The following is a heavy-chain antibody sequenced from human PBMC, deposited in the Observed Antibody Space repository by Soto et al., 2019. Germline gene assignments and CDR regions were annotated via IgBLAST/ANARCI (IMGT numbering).Heavy chain of an antibody. J-gene: IGHJ4*02. CDR3: TPLALKYHSDWYPLSD. V-gene: IGHV3-15*07. D-gene: IGHD6-19*01. Sequence: EVQLVESGGGLVKPGGSLRLSCAGSGFTFSNVWMNWVRQAPGKGLEWVGRIKSETDGGTIDYAAPVKGRFTISRDDSNNTLYLQMNSLKTEDTATYYCTPLALKYHSDWYPLSDWGQGTMVTVSS. CDR1: GFTFSNVW. CDR2: IKSETDGGTI.